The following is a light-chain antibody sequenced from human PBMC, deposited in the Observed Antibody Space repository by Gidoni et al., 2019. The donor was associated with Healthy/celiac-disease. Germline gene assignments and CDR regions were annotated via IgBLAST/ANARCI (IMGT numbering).Light chain of an antibody. Sequence: QSALTQPRSVSGSPGQSATISCTGTSSDVGCYNYFSWYQQHPGKAPKLMIYDVRKRPSGVPDRFSGSKSGNTASLTISGLQAEDEADYYCCSYAGSYTLVFGGGTKLTVL. J-gene: IGLJ2*01. CDR1: SSDVGCYNY. CDR3: CSYAGSYTLV. V-gene: IGLV2-11*01. CDR2: DVR.